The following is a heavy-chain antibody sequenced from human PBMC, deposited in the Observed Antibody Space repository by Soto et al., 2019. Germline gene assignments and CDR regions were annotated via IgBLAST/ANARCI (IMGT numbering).Heavy chain of an antibody. CDR3: ARVNGYYYYGMDV. CDR2: ISSSGSII. V-gene: IGHV3-11*01. J-gene: IGHJ6*02. D-gene: IGHD3-22*01. Sequence: GGSLRLSCAASGFTYSDYYMSWIRQAPGKGLEWVSDISSSGSIIYYADSVKGRFTISRDNAKNSLYLQMNSLRAEDTAVYYCARVNGYYYYGMDVWGQGTTVTVSS. CDR1: GFTYSDYY.